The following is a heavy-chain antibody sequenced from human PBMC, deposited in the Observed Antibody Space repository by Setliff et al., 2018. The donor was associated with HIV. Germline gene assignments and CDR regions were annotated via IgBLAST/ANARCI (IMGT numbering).Heavy chain of an antibody. J-gene: IGHJ3*02. CDR3: ARLLQGGNYAFDI. Sequence: PSETLSLTCAVYGGSFSNYYWSWIRQPPGKGLEWIGEINYSGSTKHNPSLKSRVTMSVDTSKNQLSLKLNSVTAADTAVYYCARLLQGGNYAFDIWGQGTMVTVSS. CDR2: INYSGST. V-gene: IGHV4-34*01. D-gene: IGHD2-21*02. CDR1: GGSFSNYY.